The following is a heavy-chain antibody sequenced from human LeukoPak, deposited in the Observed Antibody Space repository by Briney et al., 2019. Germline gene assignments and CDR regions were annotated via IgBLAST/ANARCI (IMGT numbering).Heavy chain of an antibody. J-gene: IGHJ4*02. V-gene: IGHV3-7*01. Sequence: GGSLRLSCTASGFTFSTYWMSWVRQAPGKGLEWVASVKGDGSYTEYVDSVKGLFTISRDNAKKAVHLKMISLGVDDTAVYYCARWRWAQSEFEYWGRGTLVTVSS. CDR3: ARWRWAQSEFEY. D-gene: IGHD5-24*01. CDR1: GFTFSTYW. CDR2: VKGDGSYT.